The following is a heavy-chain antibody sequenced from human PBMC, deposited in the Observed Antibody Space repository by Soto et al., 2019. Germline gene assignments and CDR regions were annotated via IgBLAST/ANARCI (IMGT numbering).Heavy chain of an antibody. J-gene: IGHJ5*02. V-gene: IGHV6-1*01. CDR2: TYYRSTWSH. CDR3: AREGWYSSVLGWLDP. D-gene: IGHD6-25*01. CDR1: GDSVSSSTAA. Sequence: PSQTLSLTCVISGDSVSSSTAAWNWIRQSPSRGLEWLGRTYYRSTWSHDYGASVRGRIIITEDTSKNQFTLQLNSASPEDTAVYYCAREGWYSSVLGWLDPWGPGTPVPVPP.